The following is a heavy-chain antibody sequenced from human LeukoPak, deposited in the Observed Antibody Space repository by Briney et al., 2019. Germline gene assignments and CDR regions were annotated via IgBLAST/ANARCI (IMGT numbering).Heavy chain of an antibody. Sequence: TSETLSLTCTVSGGSISSGTYFWSWIRQPAGKGLEWIGSIYYSGSTYYNPSLKSRVTISVDTSKNQFSLKLSSVTAADTAVYYCARHGKLYDFWSGYFPFFDYWGQGTLVTVSS. D-gene: IGHD3-3*01. V-gene: IGHV4-39*01. CDR3: ARHGKLYDFWSGYFPFFDY. CDR1: GGSISSGTYF. J-gene: IGHJ4*02. CDR2: IYYSGST.